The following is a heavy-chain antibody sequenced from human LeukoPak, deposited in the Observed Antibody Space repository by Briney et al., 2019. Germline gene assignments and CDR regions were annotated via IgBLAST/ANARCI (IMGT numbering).Heavy chain of an antibody. V-gene: IGHV3-66*01. CDR3: ARVDYGDYGFDY. CDR2: IYSGGST. CDR1: GFTVSYNY. J-gene: IGHJ4*02. Sequence: GGSLRLSCAASGFTVSYNYMSWVRQAPGKGLEWVSVIYSGGSTYYADSVKGRFTISRDNSKNTLYLQMNSLKAEDTAVYYCARVDYGDYGFDYWGQGTLVTVSS. D-gene: IGHD4-17*01.